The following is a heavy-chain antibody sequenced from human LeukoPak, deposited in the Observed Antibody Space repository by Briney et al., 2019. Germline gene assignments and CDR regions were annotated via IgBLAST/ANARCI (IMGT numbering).Heavy chain of an antibody. CDR2: ISSSGSTI. CDR3: ARGIAVAGTKSNRFDAFDI. J-gene: IGHJ3*02. Sequence: GGSLRLSCAASGFTFSSYTMNWVRQAPGKGLEWVSYISSSGSTIYYADSVKGRFTISRDNAKNSLYLQMNSLRAEDTAVYYCARGIAVAGTKSNRFDAFDIWGQGTMVTVSS. D-gene: IGHD6-19*01. V-gene: IGHV3-48*04. CDR1: GFTFSSYT.